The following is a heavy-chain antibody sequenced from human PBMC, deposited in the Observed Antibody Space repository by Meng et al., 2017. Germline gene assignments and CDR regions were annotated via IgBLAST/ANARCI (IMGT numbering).Heavy chain of an antibody. J-gene: IGHJ4*02. V-gene: IGHV3-15*04. D-gene: IGHD6-13*01. CDR1: GVRFTDAW. CDR3: ATGAAAADH. Sequence: VAWGGSGGGVVKPGGSLRLSCVVSGVRFTDAWMSWVRQAPGKGLEWVGRIERKSDGGTIYYAAPVKGRFTISRDDSKNTLYLQMDSLINEDTAVYFCATGAAAADHWGQGTLVTVSS. CDR2: IERKSDGGTI.